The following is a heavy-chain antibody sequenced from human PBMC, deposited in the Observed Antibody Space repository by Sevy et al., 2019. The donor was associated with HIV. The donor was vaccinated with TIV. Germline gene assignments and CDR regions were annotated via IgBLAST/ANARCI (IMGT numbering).Heavy chain of an antibody. J-gene: IGHJ5*01. CDR2: MNPNSGGT. Sequence: ASVKVSCKASGYTFTGYSMHWVRQAPGQGLEWMGWMNPNSGGTNYAQKFEGRVTMTRETSISTAYMELSRLRFDDTAVYYCARVWNSDYYDSSGPNWFDSWGQRTLVTVSS. V-gene: IGHV1-2*02. CDR1: GYTFTGYS. CDR3: ARVWNSDYYDSSGPNWFDS. D-gene: IGHD3-22*01.